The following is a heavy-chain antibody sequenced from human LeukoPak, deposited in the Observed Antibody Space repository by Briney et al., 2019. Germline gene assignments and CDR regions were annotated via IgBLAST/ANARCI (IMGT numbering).Heavy chain of an antibody. CDR2: IYHSGST. CDR1: GGSISSSNW. J-gene: IGHJ6*03. Sequence: SETLSLTCAVSGGSISSSNWWSWVRQPPGKGLEWIGEIYHSGSTNYNPSLKSRVTISVDTSKNQFSLKLSSVTAADTAVYYCARVHYDFWSGYYSLRDYYYMDVWGKGTTVTVSS. D-gene: IGHD3-3*01. CDR3: ARVHYDFWSGYYSLRDYYYMDV. V-gene: IGHV4-4*02.